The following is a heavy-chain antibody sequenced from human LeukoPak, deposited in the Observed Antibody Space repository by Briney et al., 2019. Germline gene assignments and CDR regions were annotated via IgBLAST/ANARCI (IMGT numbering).Heavy chain of an antibody. Sequence: GGSLRLSCVASGFTFSTYEMNGVRQAPGKGLEGVSYISNLGSTIYYADSVKGRFTISRDNAKKSIFLQLTSLRVEDTAVYYCARGRKATLGLRVYYWYFDLWGRGTLVTVSS. D-gene: IGHD5/OR15-5a*01. CDR1: GFTFSTYE. CDR3: ARGRKATLGLRVYYWYFDL. J-gene: IGHJ2*01. V-gene: IGHV3-48*03. CDR2: ISNLGSTI.